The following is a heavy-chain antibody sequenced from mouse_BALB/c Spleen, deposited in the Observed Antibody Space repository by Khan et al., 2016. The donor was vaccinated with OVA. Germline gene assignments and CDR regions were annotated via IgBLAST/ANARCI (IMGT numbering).Heavy chain of an antibody. CDR3: ATGGAAYSSNYGGTTEY. V-gene: IGHV9-4*02. CDR1: GYTFTNAG. CDR2: INTHSGVP. D-gene: IGHD2-5*01. Sequence: QIQLVQSGPELKKPGETVRISCKASGYTFTNAGIQWVQKMPGKGLKWIGWINTHSGVPKYAEDFKGRFAFSLEISVNTAYLQITNLKNEDTAAFFCATGGAAYSSNYGGTTEYWGQGTTVTVSS. J-gene: IGHJ4*01.